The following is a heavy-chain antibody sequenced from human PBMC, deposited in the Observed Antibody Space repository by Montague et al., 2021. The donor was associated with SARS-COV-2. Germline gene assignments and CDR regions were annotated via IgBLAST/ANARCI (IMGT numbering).Heavy chain of an antibody. Sequence: TLSLTCSVSGASISSANDYWTWIRQPAGKGLEWIGHIPTSGSSSYNPSLKSRVTIILDTSKQQFSLELTSVTAADTAVYYCARDRRGMAMAGRAYYYYYMDVWGQGTTVTVSS. CDR3: ARDRRGMAMAGRAYYYYYMDV. V-gene: IGHV4-61*09. D-gene: IGHD6-19*01. CDR2: IPTSGSS. CDR1: GASISSANDY. J-gene: IGHJ6*03.